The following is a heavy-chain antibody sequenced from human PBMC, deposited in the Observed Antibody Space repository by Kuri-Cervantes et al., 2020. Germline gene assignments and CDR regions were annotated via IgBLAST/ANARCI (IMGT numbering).Heavy chain of an antibody. CDR3: AKEVWYSGSSYAFDI. J-gene: IGHJ3*02. Sequence: GGSLRLSCAASGFTVSSNYMSWVRQAPGKGLEWVSVIYSGGSTYYADSVKGRFTISRDNSKNTLYLQMNSLRAEDTAVYYCAKEVWYSGSSYAFDIWGQGTMVTVSS. CDR2: IYSGGST. V-gene: IGHV3-66*01. CDR1: GFTVSSNY. D-gene: IGHD1-26*01.